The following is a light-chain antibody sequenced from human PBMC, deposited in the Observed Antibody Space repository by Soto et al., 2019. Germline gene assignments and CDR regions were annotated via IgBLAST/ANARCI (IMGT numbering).Light chain of an antibody. CDR3: AAWDDSLSGRRYV. V-gene: IGLV1-47*01. CDR1: SSNIGSNY. Sequence: QSVLTQPPSASGTPGQRVTISCSGSSSNIGSNYVYWYQQLPGTAPKLLIYRNNQRPSGVPDRFSGSKSGTSASLAISGLRSEDEADYYCAAWDDSLSGRRYVFGTGTKLTVL. J-gene: IGLJ1*01. CDR2: RNN.